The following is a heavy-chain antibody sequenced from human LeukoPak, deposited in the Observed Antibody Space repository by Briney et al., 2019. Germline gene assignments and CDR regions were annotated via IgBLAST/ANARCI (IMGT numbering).Heavy chain of an antibody. J-gene: IGHJ6*02. Sequence: GGSLRLSCAGSGFTLGNYWMSWVRQAPGKGLEWVANIKQDGSDKYYVDSVKGRFTISRDNAKNSLYLQMNSLRAEDTAVYYCARDPAGDGDYVHYYYGMDVWGQGTTVTVSS. CDR2: IKQDGSDK. CDR1: GFTLGNYW. CDR3: ARDPAGDGDYVHYYYGMDV. V-gene: IGHV3-7*01. D-gene: IGHD4-17*01.